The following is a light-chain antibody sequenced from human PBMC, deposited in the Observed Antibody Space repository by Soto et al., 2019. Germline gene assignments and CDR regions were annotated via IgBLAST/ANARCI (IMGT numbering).Light chain of an antibody. CDR3: QQRSNWPRT. CDR2: DAS. V-gene: IGKV3-11*01. J-gene: IGKJ1*01. CDR1: QSVSSY. Sequence: EIVLTQSPATLSLSPGERATLSCRASQSVSSYLAWYQQKPGQAPRLLIYDASNRATGIPARFSGSGSGTDFSLIISSLEPEDFAIYYCQQRSNWPRTFGQGTKVDIK.